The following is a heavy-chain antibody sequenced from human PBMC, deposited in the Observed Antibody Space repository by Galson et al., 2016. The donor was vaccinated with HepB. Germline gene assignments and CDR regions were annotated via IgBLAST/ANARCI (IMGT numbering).Heavy chain of an antibody. Sequence: SLRLSCAASGFTFDDYVMHWVRQAPGKGLEWVSGINWNSGGKGYADSVKGRFTISRDNAKNHLYLQMNSLRAEDTALYYCAKDIRPPRLVMWGMDVWGQGTWSPFP. J-gene: IGHJ6*02. CDR1: GFTFDDYV. V-gene: IGHV3-9*01. CDR2: INWNSGGK. CDR3: AKDIRPPRLVMWGMDV. D-gene: IGHD6-19*01.